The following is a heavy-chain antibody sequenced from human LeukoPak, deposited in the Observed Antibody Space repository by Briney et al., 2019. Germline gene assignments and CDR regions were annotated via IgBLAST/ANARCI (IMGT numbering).Heavy chain of an antibody. CDR2: ISGSGGST. CDR3: AKDEASGSYFDY. Sequence: GGSLRLSCAASGFTFSSYAMSWVRQAPGKGREWVSAISGSGGSTYYADSVKGRLTIARDNSKNTLYLQMNSLKAEDTAVYYCAKDEASGSYFDYWGQGTLVTVSS. V-gene: IGHV3-23*01. J-gene: IGHJ4*02. D-gene: IGHD1-26*01. CDR1: GFTFSSYA.